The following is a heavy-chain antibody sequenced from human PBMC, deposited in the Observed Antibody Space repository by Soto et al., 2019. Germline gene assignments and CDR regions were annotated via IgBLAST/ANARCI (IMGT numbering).Heavy chain of an antibody. Sequence: GGSLRLSCAASGFTFSSYGMHWVRQAPGKGLEWVAVIWYDGSNKYYADSVKGRFTISRDNSKNTLYLQMNSLRAEDTAVYYCAREGASSSSYYYYGMDVWGQGXTVTVSS. CDR2: IWYDGSNK. CDR3: AREGASSSSYYYYGMDV. V-gene: IGHV3-33*01. D-gene: IGHD6-13*01. CDR1: GFTFSSYG. J-gene: IGHJ6*02.